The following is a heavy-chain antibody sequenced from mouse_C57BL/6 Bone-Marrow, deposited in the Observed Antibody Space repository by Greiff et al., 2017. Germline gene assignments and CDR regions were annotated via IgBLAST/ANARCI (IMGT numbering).Heavy chain of an antibody. D-gene: IGHD2-4*01. V-gene: IGHV5-16*01. CDR1: GFTFSDYY. CDR3: ARVEDYDAYYYAMDY. CDR2: INYDGSST. J-gene: IGHJ4*01. Sequence: EVMLVESEGGLVQPGSSMKLSCTASGFTFSDYYMAWVRQVPEKGLEWVANINYDGSSTYYLDSLKSRFIISRDNAKNILYLQMSSLKSEDTATYYCARVEDYDAYYYAMDYWGQGTSVTVSS.